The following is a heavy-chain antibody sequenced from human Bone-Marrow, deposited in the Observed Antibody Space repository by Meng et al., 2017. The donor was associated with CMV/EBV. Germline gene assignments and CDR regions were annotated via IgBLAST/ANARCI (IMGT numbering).Heavy chain of an antibody. J-gene: IGHJ4*02. CDR2: INSDGSST. CDR1: GFTFSSYW. CDR3: AREPLDATSVDY. V-gene: IGHV3-74*01. D-gene: IGHD5-12*01. Sequence: GESLKISCAASGFTFSSYWMHWVRQAPGKGLVWVSRINSDGSSTSYADSVKGRFTISRDNAKNTLYLQMNSLRAEDTAVYYCAREPLDATSVDYWGQGTLVTVSS.